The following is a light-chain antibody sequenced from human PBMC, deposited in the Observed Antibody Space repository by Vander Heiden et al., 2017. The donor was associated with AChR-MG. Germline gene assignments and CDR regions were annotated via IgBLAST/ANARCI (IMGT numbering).Light chain of an antibody. CDR3: QQRSNWPLT. J-gene: IGKJ4*01. CDR2: EAS. V-gene: IGKV3-11*01. Sequence: DIVLTQSPATLSSSPGERAPLPCRASQTVSTYLAWYQQKPGQAPRLLIYEASNRATGIPARFSGSGSGTDFTLTISSLEPEDFAVYYCQQRSNWPLTFGGGTKVEIK. CDR1: QTVSTY.